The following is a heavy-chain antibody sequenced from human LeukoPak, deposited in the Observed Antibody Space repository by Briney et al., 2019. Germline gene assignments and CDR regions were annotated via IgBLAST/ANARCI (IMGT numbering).Heavy chain of an antibody. V-gene: IGHV3-9*01. Sequence: PGGSLRLSCAASGFTFDDYAMHWVRQAPGKGLGWVSGISWNSGTIGHADSVKGRFTISRDNAKDSLYLQMNSLRTDDTALYYCARGLEKGYSYGIDYWGQGTLVTVSS. CDR1: GFTFDDYA. J-gene: IGHJ4*02. CDR3: ARGLEKGYSYGIDY. D-gene: IGHD5-18*01. CDR2: ISWNSGTI.